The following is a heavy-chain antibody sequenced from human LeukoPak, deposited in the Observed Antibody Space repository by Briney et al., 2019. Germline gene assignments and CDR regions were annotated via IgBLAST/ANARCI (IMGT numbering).Heavy chain of an antibody. CDR3: AKEFEDIGQWLVNYFDY. J-gene: IGHJ4*02. V-gene: IGHV3-30*18. D-gene: IGHD6-19*01. CDR2: ISYDGSNK. CDR1: GFSFNNYG. Sequence: GGSLRLSCAASGFSFNNYGMHWVRQAPGKGLEWVAVISYDGSNKYYADSVKGRFTISRDNSKNTLYLQMNSLRAEDTAVYYCAKEFEDIGQWLVNYFDYWGQGTLVTVSS.